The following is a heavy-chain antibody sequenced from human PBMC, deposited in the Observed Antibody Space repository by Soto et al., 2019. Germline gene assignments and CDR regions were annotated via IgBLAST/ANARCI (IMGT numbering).Heavy chain of an antibody. J-gene: IGHJ6*02. CDR1: GDSASSNSAA. D-gene: IGHD6-19*01. V-gene: IGHV6-1*01. Sequence: SQTLSLTCAISGDSASSNSAAWNWIRQSPSRGLEWLGRTYYRSKWYNDYAVSVKSRITINPDTSKNQFSLQLNSVTPEDTAVYYCARVLHMRAVAGIYYYYYGMDVWGQGTTVTVSS. CDR3: ARVLHMRAVAGIYYYYYGMDV. CDR2: TYYRSKWYN.